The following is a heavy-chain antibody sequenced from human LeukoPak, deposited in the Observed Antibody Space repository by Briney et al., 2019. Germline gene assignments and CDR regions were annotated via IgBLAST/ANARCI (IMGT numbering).Heavy chain of an antibody. CDR3: ARGWTRAELVGTTNGIGLPYSD. J-gene: IGHJ4*02. CDR1: GFTFSSYS. V-gene: IGHV3-48*02. Sequence: GGSLRLSCAASGFTFSSYSMSWIRQAPGKGLEWVSYISRSGSTIYYADSVKGRFTISRDNAKNSLDLQLNSLRDEDTAVYYCARGWTRAELVGTTNGIGLPYSDWGQGTLVTVSS. D-gene: IGHD1-26*01. CDR2: ISRSGSTI.